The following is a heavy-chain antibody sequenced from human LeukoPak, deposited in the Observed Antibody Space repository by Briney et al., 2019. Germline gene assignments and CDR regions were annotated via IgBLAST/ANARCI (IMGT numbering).Heavy chain of an antibody. V-gene: IGHV1-46*01. CDR2: ISPTGGST. D-gene: IGHD3-10*01. Sequence: ASVKVSCKAFGYTFTNNWMHWVRQAPGQGPEWMGLISPTGGSTAYAQKFQGRVTITADESTSTAYMELSSLRSEDTAVYYCASASHITMLRGANDYWGRGTLVTVSS. J-gene: IGHJ4*02. CDR1: GYTFTNNW. CDR3: ASASHITMLRGANDY.